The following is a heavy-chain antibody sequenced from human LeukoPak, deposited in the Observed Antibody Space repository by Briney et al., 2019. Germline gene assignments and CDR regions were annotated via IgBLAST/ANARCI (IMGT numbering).Heavy chain of an antibody. CDR2: INLISGGP. V-gene: IGHV1-2*02. CDR1: GYTLTGYY. D-gene: IGHD3-10*01. J-gene: IGHJ3*02. Sequence: GASVKVSRKASGYTLTGYYMHWVRQAPRQGGEWVGWINLISGGPNHAQKFQGRDTMTRDTSISTAYMELSRLRSDDTAVYYCASGRGFGESHDAFDIWGQGTMVTVSS. CDR3: ASGRGFGESHDAFDI.